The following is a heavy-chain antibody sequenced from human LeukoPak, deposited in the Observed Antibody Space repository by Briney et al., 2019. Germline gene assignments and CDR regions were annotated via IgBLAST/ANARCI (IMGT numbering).Heavy chain of an antibody. V-gene: IGHV2-5*01. J-gene: IGHJ5*02. CDR3: AHSAFTLVVVTAIGWFDP. Sequence: SGPTLVNPTQTLTLTSTFSGFSLSTSGVGVGWIRQPPGKALEWLALIYWNDDKRYSPSLKSRLTITKDTSKNQVVLTMTNMDPVDTATYYCAHSAFTLVVVTAIGWFDPWGQGTLVTVSS. D-gene: IGHD2-21*02. CDR2: IYWNDDK. CDR1: GFSLSTSGVG.